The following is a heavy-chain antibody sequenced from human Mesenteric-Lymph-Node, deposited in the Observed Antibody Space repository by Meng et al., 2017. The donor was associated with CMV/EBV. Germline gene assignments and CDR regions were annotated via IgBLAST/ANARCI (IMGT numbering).Heavy chain of an antibody. CDR1: GFSVSNNH. CDR2: THNTGTT. V-gene: IGHV3-53*01. Sequence: GESLKISCAASGFSVSNNHMSWVRQAPGKGLEWVSVTHNTGTTYYADSVEGRFTISRDNSRDTLYLQMTSLRVDDTAVYYCAKEDTGLDYWGQGTPVTVSS. CDR3: AKEDTGLDY. J-gene: IGHJ4*02. D-gene: IGHD2-21*01.